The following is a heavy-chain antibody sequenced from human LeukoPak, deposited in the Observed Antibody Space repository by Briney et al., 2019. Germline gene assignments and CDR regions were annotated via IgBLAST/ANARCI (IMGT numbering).Heavy chain of an antibody. J-gene: IGHJ4*02. V-gene: IGHV4-39*01. CDR2: IYYSGST. Sequence: PSETLSLTCTVSGGSISSSSYYWGWIRQPPGKGLEWIGSIYYSGSTYYNPSLKSRVTISVDTSKNQFSLKLSSVTAADTAVYYCARVASYQLDYWGQGTLVTVSS. D-gene: IGHD2-2*01. CDR3: ARVASYQLDY. CDR1: GGSISSSSYY.